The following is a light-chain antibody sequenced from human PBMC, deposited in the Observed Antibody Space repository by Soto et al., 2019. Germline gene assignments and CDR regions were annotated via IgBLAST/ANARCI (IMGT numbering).Light chain of an antibody. CDR3: SSYTSSSVYV. Sequence: QSALTQPASVSGSPGQSITISCTGTSSGVGDYNYVSWYQQHPGKAPKLMIYDVSNRPSGVSNRFSGSKSGNTASLTISGLQAEDEADYYCSSYTSSSVYVFGTGTKLTVL. V-gene: IGLV2-14*01. CDR1: SSGVGDYNY. J-gene: IGLJ1*01. CDR2: DVS.